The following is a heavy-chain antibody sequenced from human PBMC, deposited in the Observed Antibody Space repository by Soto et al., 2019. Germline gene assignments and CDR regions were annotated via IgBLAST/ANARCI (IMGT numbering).Heavy chain of an antibody. V-gene: IGHV4-30-4*01. Sequence: QVQLQESGPRLVSPSQTLSLTCTVSGGSISSAAYCWSWIRQSPDKGLEWIGHIYDGGTTYSSPSLKGRVTISADTSETQFSLKLNSVSDADTAVYYGARGPSGDKVDYWGQGIQVTVSS. CDR2: IYDGGTT. J-gene: IGHJ4*02. D-gene: IGHD7-27*01. CDR1: GGSISSAAYC. CDR3: ARGPSGDKVDY.